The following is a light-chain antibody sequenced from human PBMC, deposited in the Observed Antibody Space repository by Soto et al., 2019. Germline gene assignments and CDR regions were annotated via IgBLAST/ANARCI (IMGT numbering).Light chain of an antibody. CDR3: QHYCSSPVT. J-gene: IGKJ1*01. Sequence: EIVLTQSPGTLSLSPGERATLSCRATQSVNTSHLDWYKRKPGQAPRLLIYGASSSATGIPAWFSGSGSGADFNLTISRLETEDFAVYYWQHYCSSPVTFGQGTKVEGK. V-gene: IGKV3-20*01. CDR1: QSVNTSH. CDR2: GAS.